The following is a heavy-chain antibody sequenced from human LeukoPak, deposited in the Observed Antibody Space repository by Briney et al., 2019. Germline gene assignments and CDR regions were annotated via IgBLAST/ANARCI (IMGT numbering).Heavy chain of an antibody. V-gene: IGHV1-8*01. Sequence: GASVTVSCKASGYTFTSYDIHWVLQATGQGLAWMGWMNPNSGNTGYAQKFQSRVTMTRNTSISTAYMELSSLRSEDTAVYYCARRGINYYYYYMDVWGKGTTVTVSS. J-gene: IGHJ6*03. CDR3: ARRGINYYYYYMDV. CDR1: GYTFTSYD. CDR2: MNPNSGNT. D-gene: IGHD3-10*01.